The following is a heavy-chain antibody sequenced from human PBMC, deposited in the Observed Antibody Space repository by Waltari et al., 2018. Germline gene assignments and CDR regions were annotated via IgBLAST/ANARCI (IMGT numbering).Heavy chain of an antibody. J-gene: IGHJ6*02. CDR1: GGSFSGYY. CDR2: INHSGST. D-gene: IGHD6-6*01. V-gene: IGHV4-34*01. CDR3: ARGGAARRTTRGNGMDV. Sequence: QVQLQQWGAGLVKPSETLSLTCAVYGGSFSGYYWSWIRQPPGKGLEWIGEINHSGSTNYNPSLKSRVTISVDTSKNQFSLKLSSVTAADTAVYYCARGGAARRTTRGNGMDVWGQGTTVTVSS.